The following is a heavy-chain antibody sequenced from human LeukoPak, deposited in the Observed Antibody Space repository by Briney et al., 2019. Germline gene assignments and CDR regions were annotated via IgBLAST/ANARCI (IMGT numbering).Heavy chain of an antibody. CDR1: GYSFTTYW. D-gene: IGHD2-15*01. CDR2: IYPGDSDT. V-gene: IGHV5-51*01. Sequence: GASLKISCKGSGYSFTTYWIAWVRQLPGKGLEWMGIIYPGDSDTRYSPSFQGQVTISADKSISTAFLQWSSLKASDTAMYYCARQQVAYYYYLGMDVWGKETTVTVSS. CDR3: ARQQVAYYYYLGMDV. J-gene: IGHJ6*04.